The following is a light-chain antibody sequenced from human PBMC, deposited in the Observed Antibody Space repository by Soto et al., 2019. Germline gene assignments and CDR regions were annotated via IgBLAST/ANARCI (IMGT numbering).Light chain of an antibody. CDR3: MQALQSPRT. CDR2: FGS. V-gene: IGKV2-28*01. J-gene: IGKJ1*01. CDR1: QSLLHSNGYNY. Sequence: DIVLTQSPLSLPVTPGEPASISCRSSQSLLHSNGYNYLDWYLQKRGQSPQLLIYFGSNRSSGVSDRYKGSGSGTDLRLKISSGEAEDVGVSYCMQALQSPRTFGQGTKVQIK.